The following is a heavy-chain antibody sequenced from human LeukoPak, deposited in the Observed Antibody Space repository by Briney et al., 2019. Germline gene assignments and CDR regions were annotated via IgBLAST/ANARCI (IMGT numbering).Heavy chain of an antibody. CDR1: GGSISSYY. D-gene: IGHD3-22*01. J-gene: IGHJ4*02. CDR3: ARDSYDSSGYYFRYFDY. Sequence: SETLSLTCTVSGGSISSYYWSWIRQPPGKGLEWIGYIYYSGSTNYNPSLKSRVTISVDTSKNQFSLKLSSVTAADTAVYYCARDSYDSSGYYFRYFDYWGQGTLVTVSS. CDR2: IYYSGST. V-gene: IGHV4-59*01.